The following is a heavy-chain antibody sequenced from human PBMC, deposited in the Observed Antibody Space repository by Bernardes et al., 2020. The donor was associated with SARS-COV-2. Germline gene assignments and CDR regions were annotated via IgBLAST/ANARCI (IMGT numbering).Heavy chain of an antibody. CDR2: ISASGGST. CDR3: ARDRDSNDDYFDY. V-gene: IGHV3-23*01. Sequence: GSLRLSCAASGFTFSSYAMSWVRQAPGKGLEWVSAISASGGSTYYADSVKGRFTISRDNSKNTLYLQMNSLRAEDTAVYYCARDRDSNDDYFDYWGQGTLVTVSS. J-gene: IGHJ4*02. CDR1: GFTFSSYA. D-gene: IGHD4-4*01.